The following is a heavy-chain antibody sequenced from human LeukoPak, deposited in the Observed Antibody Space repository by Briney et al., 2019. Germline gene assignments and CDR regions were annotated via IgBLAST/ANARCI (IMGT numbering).Heavy chain of an antibody. J-gene: IGHJ4*02. D-gene: IGHD7-27*01. Sequence: GGSLRLSCAGSAFTLSNYAINWVRQAPGKGPEWLSYISSSGSTILYADSVKGRFTISRDNSKNTLYLQMNSLRAEDTAVYYCARDAGDWGQGTLVTVSS. V-gene: IGHV3-48*01. CDR3: ARDAGD. CDR1: AFTLSNYA. CDR2: ISSSGSTI.